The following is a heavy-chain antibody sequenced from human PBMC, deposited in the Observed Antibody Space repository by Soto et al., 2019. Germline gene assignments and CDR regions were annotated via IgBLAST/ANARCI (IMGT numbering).Heavy chain of an antibody. CDR2: IWYDGSNK. D-gene: IGHD6-13*01. CDR1: GFTFSSYG. V-gene: IGHV3-33*01. J-gene: IGHJ4*02. CDR3: ARDEVGGSSWLFDY. Sequence: GGSLRLSCAASGFTFSSYGMHWVRQAPGKGLEWVAVIWYDGSNKYYADSVKGRFTISRDNSKNTLYLQMNSLRAEDTAVYYCARDEVGGSSWLFDYWGQGTLVTVSS.